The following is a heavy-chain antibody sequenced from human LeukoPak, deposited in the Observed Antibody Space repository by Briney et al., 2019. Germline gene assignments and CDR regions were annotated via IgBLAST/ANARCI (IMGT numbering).Heavy chain of an antibody. CDR1: GFTFSSYA. Sequence: QPGGSLRLSCAASGFTFSSYAMSWVRQAPGKGLEWVSAISGSGGTTYYADSIKGRFTISRDSSKNMLYLQMNRLRAEDTAVYYCAKSPYFYNSGRYVDVWGKGTTVTVSS. CDR2: ISGSGGTT. J-gene: IGHJ6*03. D-gene: IGHD3-10*01. V-gene: IGHV3-23*01. CDR3: AKSPYFYNSGRYVDV.